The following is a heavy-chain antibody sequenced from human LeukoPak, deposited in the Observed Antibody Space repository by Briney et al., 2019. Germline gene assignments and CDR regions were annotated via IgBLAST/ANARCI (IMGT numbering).Heavy chain of an antibody. CDR3: ARDVTPMIPGDAFDI. CDR1: GFIFTSYG. CDR2: ISANNGNT. J-gene: IGHJ3*02. V-gene: IGHV1-18*01. Sequence: ASVKVSCKASGFIFTSYGITWVRQAPGQGLEWMGWISANNGNTNYVQKFHGRVPMPTHTSTTTAYMELSSLRSAHTAVYYCARDVTPMIPGDAFDIWGQGTMVTVSS. D-gene: IGHD3-22*01.